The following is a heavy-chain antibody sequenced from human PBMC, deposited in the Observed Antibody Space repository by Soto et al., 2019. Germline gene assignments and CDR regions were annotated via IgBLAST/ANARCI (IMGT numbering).Heavy chain of an antibody. J-gene: IGHJ6*02. D-gene: IGHD6-13*01. V-gene: IGHV2-70*18. Sequence: TLSLTCAVSGASISNGDYSWSWIRQPPGKALEWLALIDWDDDKYYSTSLKTRLTISKDTSKNQVVLTMTNTDPVDTATYYCARISGSSSWKYFDVWGQGTTVTVSS. CDR2: IDWDDDK. CDR1: GASISNGDYS. CDR3: ARISGSSSWKYFDV.